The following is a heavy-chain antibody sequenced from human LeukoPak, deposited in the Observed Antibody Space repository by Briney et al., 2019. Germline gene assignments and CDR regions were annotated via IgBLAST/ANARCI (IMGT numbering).Heavy chain of an antibody. CDR3: ARAVTFAGVMFDP. D-gene: IGHD3-16*01. V-gene: IGHV1-2*02. Sequence: ASVKVSCKASGYTFTSYGISWVRQAPGQGLEWMGWMNPKSGGTNYAQNFQGRVTMTRDTSINTAYMELTSLRSDDTAVYYCARAVTFAGVMFDPWGQGTLVTVSS. CDR2: MNPKSGGT. CDR1: GYTFTSYG. J-gene: IGHJ5*02.